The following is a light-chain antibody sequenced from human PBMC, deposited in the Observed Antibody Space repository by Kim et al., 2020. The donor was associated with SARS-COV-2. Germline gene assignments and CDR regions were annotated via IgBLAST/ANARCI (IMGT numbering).Light chain of an antibody. CDR3: NSRDSSGNHLDVV. J-gene: IGLJ2*01. CDR2: GKN. CDR1: SLRSYY. Sequence: GQTVRITIQRDSLRSYYASWYQQKPGQAPVLVIYGKNNRPSGIPDRFSGSSSGNTASLTITGAQAEDEADYYCNSRDSSGNHLDVVFGGGTQLTVL. V-gene: IGLV3-19*01.